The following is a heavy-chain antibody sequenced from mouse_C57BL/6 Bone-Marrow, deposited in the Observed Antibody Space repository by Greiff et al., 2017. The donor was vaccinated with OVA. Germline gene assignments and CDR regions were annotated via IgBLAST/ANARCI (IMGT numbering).Heavy chain of an antibody. D-gene: IGHD1-1*01. CDR3: TRPVWGYGSPWFAY. CDR2: IYPGNSDT. V-gene: IGHV1-5*01. Sequence: VQLQQSGTVLARPGASVKMSCKTSGYTFTSYWMHWVKQRPGPGLEWVGAIYPGNSDTSYNQKFQGQAKLTAVTSASTAYMELSSLTNEDSAVYYCTRPVWGYGSPWFAYWGQGTLVTVSA. J-gene: IGHJ3*01. CDR1: GYTFTSYW.